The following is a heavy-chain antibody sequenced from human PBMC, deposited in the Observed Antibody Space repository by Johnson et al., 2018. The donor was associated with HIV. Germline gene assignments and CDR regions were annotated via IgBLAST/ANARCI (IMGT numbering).Heavy chain of an antibody. Sequence: MLLVESGGGVVQPGRSLRLSCAASGFTFSSYAMHWVRQAPGKGLEWVSAISGSGGSTYYADSVKGRFTISRDNSKNTLYLQMNSLRAEDTAVYYCAKDVGRGATYIMVRCAFDIWGQGTMVTVSS. V-gene: IGHV3-23*04. J-gene: IGHJ3*02. CDR3: AKDVGRGATYIMVRCAFDI. D-gene: IGHD1-26*01. CDR1: GFTFSSYA. CDR2: ISGSGGST.